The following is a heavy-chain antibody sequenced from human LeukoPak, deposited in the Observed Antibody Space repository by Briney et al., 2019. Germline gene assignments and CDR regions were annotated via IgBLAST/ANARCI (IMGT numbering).Heavy chain of an antibody. CDR2: FDPEDGET. Sequence: WASVKVSCKVSGYTLTELSMHWVRQAPGKGLEWMGGFDPEDGETIYAQKFQGRVTMTEDTSTDTAYMGLSSLRSEDTAVYYCATEADSGSYSVDAFDIWGQGTMVTVSS. V-gene: IGHV1-24*01. CDR3: ATEADSGSYSVDAFDI. D-gene: IGHD1-26*01. CDR1: GYTLTELS. J-gene: IGHJ3*02.